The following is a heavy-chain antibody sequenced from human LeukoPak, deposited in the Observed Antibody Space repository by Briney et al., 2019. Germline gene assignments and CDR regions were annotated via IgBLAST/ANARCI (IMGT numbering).Heavy chain of an antibody. CDR2: ISSSGSTI. D-gene: IGHD3-10*02. J-gene: IGHJ6*04. CDR1: GFTFSSYE. Sequence: GGSLRFSYAASGFTFSSYEMNWVRQPPGKGLEWVSYISSSGSTIYYADSVKGRFTIPRDNAKNSLYLQMNSLRAEDTAVYYCAELGITMIGGVWGKGTTVTISS. V-gene: IGHV3-48*03. CDR3: AELGITMIGGV.